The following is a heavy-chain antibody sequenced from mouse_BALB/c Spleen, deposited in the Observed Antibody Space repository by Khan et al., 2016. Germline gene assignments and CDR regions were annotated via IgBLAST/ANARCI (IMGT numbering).Heavy chain of an antibody. J-gene: IGHJ3*01. CDR3: ATYGNYEGFAY. CDR1: GYSITSGYY. V-gene: IGHV3-6*02. D-gene: IGHD2-1*01. CDR2: ISYAGSN. Sequence: EVQLQESGPGLVKPSQSLSLTCSVTGYSITSGYYWNWIRQFPGNKLEWMGYISYAGSNNYNPSLIHRISITRATSKNQFLLKLKSVTTEETATYYCATYGNYEGFAYCGQGHLVTVSA.